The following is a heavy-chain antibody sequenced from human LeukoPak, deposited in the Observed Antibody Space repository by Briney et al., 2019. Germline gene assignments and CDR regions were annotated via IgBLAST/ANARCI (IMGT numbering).Heavy chain of an antibody. CDR1: GFTLSSYA. Sequence: GGSLRLSCAASGFTLSSYATSWVRQAPGKGLEWVSAISGSGGSTYYADSVKGRFTISRDNSKNTLYLQMNSLRAEDTAVYYCAKEQDYDILTGYYGSFDYWGQGTLVTVSS. D-gene: IGHD3-9*01. V-gene: IGHV3-23*01. CDR3: AKEQDYDILTGYYGSFDY. J-gene: IGHJ4*02. CDR2: ISGSGGST.